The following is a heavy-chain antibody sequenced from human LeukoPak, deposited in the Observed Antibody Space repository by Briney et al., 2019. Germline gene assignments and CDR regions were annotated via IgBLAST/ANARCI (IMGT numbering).Heavy chain of an antibody. CDR1: GGSISSGSYY. Sequence: SETLSLTCTVSGGSISSGSYYWSWIRQPAGKGLEWIGRINTSGSTNYNPSLKSRVTISVDTSKNQFSLKLTSVTAADTAVYYCARAGYSGSDFSVWGKGSTVTVSS. CDR2: INTSGST. J-gene: IGHJ6*04. D-gene: IGHD5-12*01. CDR3: ARAGYSGSDFSV. V-gene: IGHV4-61*02.